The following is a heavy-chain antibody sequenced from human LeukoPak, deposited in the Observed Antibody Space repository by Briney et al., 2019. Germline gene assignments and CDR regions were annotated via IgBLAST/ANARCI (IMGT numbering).Heavy chain of an antibody. Sequence: SETLSLTCAVSGGSISSGGYSWSWIRQPPGKGLEWIGYIYHSGSTYYNPSLKSRVTISVDRSKNQFSLKLSSVAAADTAVYYCASSRIAAAGGFDYWGQGTLVTVSS. CDR1: GGSISSGGYS. V-gene: IGHV4-30-2*01. CDR2: IYHSGST. D-gene: IGHD6-13*01. J-gene: IGHJ4*02. CDR3: ASSRIAAAGGFDY.